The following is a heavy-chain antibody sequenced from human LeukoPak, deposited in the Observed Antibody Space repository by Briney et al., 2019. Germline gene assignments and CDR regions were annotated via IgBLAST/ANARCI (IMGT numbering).Heavy chain of an antibody. CDR2: ISGSGGST. J-gene: IGHJ4*02. CDR1: GCTFSSYA. CDR3: AKSAPMVRGPFDY. V-gene: IGHV3-23*01. D-gene: IGHD3-10*01. Sequence: GGALRLSCGAGGCTFSSYAMIGVGQAPGGGGEGVSGISGSGGSTYYEGSVKGRFTISRDNSKNTLYLQMNSLRAEDTAVYYCAKSAPMVRGPFDYWGQGTLVTVSS.